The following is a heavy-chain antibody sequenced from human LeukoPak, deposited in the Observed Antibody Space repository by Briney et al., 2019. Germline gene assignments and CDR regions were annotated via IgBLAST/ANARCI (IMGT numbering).Heavy chain of an antibody. Sequence: PETLSLTCSVSGGPINFYWSWIRQSPGKGLEWIGCIYPNGSTSYNSSLKSRVTISLDTSKKQVSLMLKSVTAADTAVYYCARDVRRALRFNNFYPYFGMDVWGKGTTVIVST. J-gene: IGHJ6*04. V-gene: IGHV4-59*01. CDR3: ARDVRRALRFNNFYPYFGMDV. CDR2: IYPNGST. CDR1: GGPINFY. D-gene: IGHD3-3*01.